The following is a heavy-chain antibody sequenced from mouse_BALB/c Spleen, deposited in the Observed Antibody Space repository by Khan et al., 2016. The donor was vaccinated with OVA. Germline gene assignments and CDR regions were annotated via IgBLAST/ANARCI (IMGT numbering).Heavy chain of an antibody. J-gene: IGHJ3*01. V-gene: IGHV5-9-3*01. CDR1: GFTFSTYA. CDR3: ARSPYGYFAY. CDR2: ISSDGDYT. D-gene: IGHD2-2*01. Sequence: EVELVESGGGLVKPGGSLKLSCAASGFTFSTYAMSWVRQTPEKRLEWVATISSDGDYTYFPDNVTGRFTISRDNAKNTLCLQMTSLRSEDTAMYYCARSPYGYFAYWGQGTLVTVSA.